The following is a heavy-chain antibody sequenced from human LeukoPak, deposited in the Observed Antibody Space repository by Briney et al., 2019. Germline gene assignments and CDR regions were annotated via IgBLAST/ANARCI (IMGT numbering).Heavy chain of an antibody. J-gene: IGHJ3*02. CDR2: IWYDGSNK. V-gene: IGHV3-33*06. Sequence: PGRSLRLSCAASGFTFSSYGMHWVRQAPGKGLEWVAVIWYDGSNKYYADSVKGRFTISRDNSKNTLYLQMNSLRAEDTAVYYCAKSVRYYMDAFDIWGQGTMVTVSS. D-gene: IGHD3-10*01. CDR3: AKSVRYYMDAFDI. CDR1: GFTFSSYG.